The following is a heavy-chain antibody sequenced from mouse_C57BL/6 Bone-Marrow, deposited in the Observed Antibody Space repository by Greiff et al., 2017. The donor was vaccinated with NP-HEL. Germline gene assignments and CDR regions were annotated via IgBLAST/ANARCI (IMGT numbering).Heavy chain of an antibody. Sequence: DVMLVESGEGLVKPGGSLKLSCAASGFTFSSYAMSWVRQTPEKRLEWVAYISSGGDYIYYADTVKGRFTISRDNARNTLYLQMSSLKSEDTAMYYCTATVVATPHWYFDVWGTGTTVTVSS. D-gene: IGHD1-1*01. J-gene: IGHJ1*03. CDR3: TATVVATPHWYFDV. CDR2: ISSGGDYI. CDR1: GFTFSSYA. V-gene: IGHV5-9-1*02.